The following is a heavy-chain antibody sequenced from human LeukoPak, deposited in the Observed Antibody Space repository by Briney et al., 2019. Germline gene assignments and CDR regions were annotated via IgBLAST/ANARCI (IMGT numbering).Heavy chain of an antibody. Sequence: SETLSLTCTVSGGSISSYYWSWIRQPPGKGLEWIGNIYYSGSTDYNPSLKSRVTISVDTSKNQFSLKLTSVTAADTAMYFCARDLGRNTVLGVKYNWFDPWGQGTLVTVSS. J-gene: IGHJ5*02. V-gene: IGHV4-59*01. CDR1: GGSISSYY. D-gene: IGHD3-3*01. CDR3: ARDLGRNTVLGVKYNWFDP. CDR2: IYYSGST.